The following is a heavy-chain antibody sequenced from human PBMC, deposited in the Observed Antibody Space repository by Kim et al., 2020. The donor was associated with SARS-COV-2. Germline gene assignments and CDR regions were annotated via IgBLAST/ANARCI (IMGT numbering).Heavy chain of an antibody. V-gene: IGHV1-69*04. CDR3: ARDPTVLSTSHYYYYYGMD. J-gene: IGHJ6*01. Sequence: SVKVSCKASGGTFSSYAISWVRQAPGQGLEWMGRIIPILGIANYAQKFQGRVTITADKSTSTAYMELSSLRSEDTAVYYCARDPTVLSTSHYYYYYGMD. D-gene: IGHD4-17*01. CDR1: GGTFSSYA. CDR2: IIPILGIA.